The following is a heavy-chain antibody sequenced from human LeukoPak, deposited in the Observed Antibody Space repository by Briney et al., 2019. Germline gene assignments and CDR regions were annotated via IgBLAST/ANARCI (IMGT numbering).Heavy chain of an antibody. J-gene: IGHJ6*04. V-gene: IGHV3-66*02. Sequence: PGGSLRLSCAASGFTVSSNYMSWVRQAPGKGLEWVSVIYSGGSTYYADSVKGRFTISRDNSKNTLYLQMNSLRAEDTAVYYCARDLNDFWSGSTVWGKGTTVTVSS. D-gene: IGHD3-3*01. CDR1: GFTVSSNY. CDR2: IYSGGST. CDR3: ARDLNDFWSGSTV.